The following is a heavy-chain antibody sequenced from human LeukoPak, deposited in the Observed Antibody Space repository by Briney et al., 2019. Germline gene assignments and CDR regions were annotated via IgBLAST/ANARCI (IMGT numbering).Heavy chain of an antibody. CDR3: ARARLLWFGELSNWFDP. Sequence: VASVKVSCKASGGTFSSYAISWVRQAPGQGLEWMGRIIPIFGTANYAQKFQGRVTITTDESTSTAYMELSSLRSEDTAVYYCARARLLWFGELSNWFDPWGREPWSPSPQ. CDR1: GGTFSSYA. J-gene: IGHJ5*02. D-gene: IGHD3-10*01. V-gene: IGHV1-69*05. CDR2: IIPIFGTA.